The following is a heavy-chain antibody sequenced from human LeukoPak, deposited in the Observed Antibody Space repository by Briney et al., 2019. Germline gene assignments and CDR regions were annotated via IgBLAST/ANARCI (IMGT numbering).Heavy chain of an antibody. CDR3: ARTHEHVIYASGSYSFSKAMDV. Sequence: ASVKVSCKASGYSFTSYALNWVRQAPGQGLEWMGIINPSGGSTTNAQKFQGRVIMTRDMSTSTVYMELSSLRSEDTAVYYRARTHEHVIYASGSYSFSKAMDVWGKGTTVTVSS. CDR1: GYSFTSYA. D-gene: IGHD3-10*01. V-gene: IGHV1-46*01. J-gene: IGHJ6*03. CDR2: INPSGGST.